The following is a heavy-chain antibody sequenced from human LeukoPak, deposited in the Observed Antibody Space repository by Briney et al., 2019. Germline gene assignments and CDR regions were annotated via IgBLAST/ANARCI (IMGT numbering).Heavy chain of an antibody. D-gene: IGHD2-2*01. CDR1: GGSISSSSYY. V-gene: IGHV4-39*01. J-gene: IGHJ5*02. CDR2: IYYSGST. Sequence: SETLSLTCTVSGGSISSSSYYWGWTRQPPGKGLEWIGSIYYSGSTYYNPSLKSRVTISVDTSKNQFSLKLSSVTAADTAVYYCARDIVVVPAAMSGGSGLNNWFDPWGQGTLVTVSS. CDR3: ARDIVVVPAAMSGGSGLNNWFDP.